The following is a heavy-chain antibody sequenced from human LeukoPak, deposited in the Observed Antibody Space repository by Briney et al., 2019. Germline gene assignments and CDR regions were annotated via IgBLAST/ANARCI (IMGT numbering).Heavy chain of an antibody. V-gene: IGHV1-46*01. CDR1: GYTFTSYY. D-gene: IGHD1-1*01. J-gene: IGHJ3*02. CDR3: AHRGTGTNDAFDI. CDR2: INPSGGST. Sequence: GASVKVSCKASGYTFTSYYMHWVRQAPGQGLEWMGIINPSGGSTSYAQKFQGRVTMTRDTSTSTVYMELSSLRSEDTVVYYCAHRGTGTNDAFDIWGQGTMVTVSS.